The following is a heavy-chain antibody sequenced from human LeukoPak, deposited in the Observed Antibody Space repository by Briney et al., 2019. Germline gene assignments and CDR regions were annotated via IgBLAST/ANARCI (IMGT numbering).Heavy chain of an antibody. CDR1: GFTFSSYG. CDR3: AKGRNAATGYSSGEFDY. Sequence: QSGRSLRLSCAASGFTFSSYGMHWVRQAPGKGLEWVAVISYDGSNKYYADSVRGRFTISRDNSKNTMYLQMNSLRAEDTAVYYCAKGRNAATGYSSGEFDYWGQATLVTVSS. V-gene: IGHV3-30*18. D-gene: IGHD6-19*01. CDR2: ISYDGSNK. J-gene: IGHJ4*02.